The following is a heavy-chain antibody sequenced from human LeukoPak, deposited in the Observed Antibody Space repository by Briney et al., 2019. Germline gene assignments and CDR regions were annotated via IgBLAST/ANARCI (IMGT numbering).Heavy chain of an antibody. Sequence: GGSLRLSCAASGFTFSSYAMHWVRQAPGKGLEWVAFIRYDGSNKYYADSVKGRFTISRDNSKNTLYLQMNSLRAEDTAVYYCAKGFWYNFDYWGQGTLVTVSS. CDR3: AKGFWYNFDY. J-gene: IGHJ4*02. CDR2: IRYDGSNK. CDR1: GFTFSSYA. V-gene: IGHV3-30*02. D-gene: IGHD6-13*01.